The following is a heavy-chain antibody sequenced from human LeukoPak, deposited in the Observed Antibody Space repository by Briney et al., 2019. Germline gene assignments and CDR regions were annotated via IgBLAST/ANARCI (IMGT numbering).Heavy chain of an antibody. V-gene: IGHV3-73*01. CDR2: IRSKANSYAT. J-gene: IGHJ5*02. CDR1: GFTFSGSA. CDR3: ASLTSKDIVVVVAATGWFDP. D-gene: IGHD2-15*01. Sequence: PGGSLRLSCAASGFTFSGSAMHWVRQASGKGLEWVGHIRSKANSYATAYAASVKGGFTISRDDSKNTAYLQMNSLKIEDTAVYYCASLTSKDIVVVVAATGWFDPWGQGTLVTVSS.